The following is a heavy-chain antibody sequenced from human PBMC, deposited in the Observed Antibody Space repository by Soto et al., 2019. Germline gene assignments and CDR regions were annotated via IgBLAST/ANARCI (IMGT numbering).Heavy chain of an antibody. Sequence: SETLSLTCTVSGGSISSGGYYWSWIRQQPGKGLEWIGYIYYSGSTYYNPSLKSRVTISVDTSKNQFSLKLSSVTAADTAVYYCASTPVLESWFDPWRQGTLVTVSS. CDR1: GGSISSGGYY. CDR3: ASTPVLESWFDP. J-gene: IGHJ5*02. D-gene: IGHD1-1*01. CDR2: IYYSGST. V-gene: IGHV4-31*03.